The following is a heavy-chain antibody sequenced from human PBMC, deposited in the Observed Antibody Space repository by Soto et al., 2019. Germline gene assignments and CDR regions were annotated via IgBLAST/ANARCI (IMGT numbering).Heavy chain of an antibody. CDR3: AAVGGTGTFNGMDV. V-gene: IGHV1-58*01. Sequence: SVKVSCKASGLTFTSSAVQWVRQARGQRLEWIGWIVVGSGNTNYAQKFQERVTITRDMSTSTAYMELSSLRSEDTAVYYCAAVGGTGTFNGMDVWGQGTTVTVSS. CDR2: IVVGSGNT. CDR1: GLTFTSSA. D-gene: IGHD1-1*01. J-gene: IGHJ6*02.